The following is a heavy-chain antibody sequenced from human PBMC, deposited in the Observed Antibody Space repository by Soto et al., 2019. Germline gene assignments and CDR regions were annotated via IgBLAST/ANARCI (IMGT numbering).Heavy chain of an antibody. J-gene: IGHJ4*01. CDR1: GFSFCHYW. D-gene: IGHD2-21*01. V-gene: IGHV3-7*01. Sequence: AGGALRLSCAASGFSFCHYWMSLVRQAPGEGLEWVANINQDGSGKHYVDSVKGRFTISRDNAKNSLYLQMSSLRAEDTAVYYCARDISAADYWGQGTLVTVSS. CDR3: ARDISAADY. CDR2: INQDGSGK.